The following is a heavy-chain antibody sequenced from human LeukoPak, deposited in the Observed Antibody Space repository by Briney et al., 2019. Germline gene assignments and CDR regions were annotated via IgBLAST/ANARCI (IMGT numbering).Heavy chain of an antibody. D-gene: IGHD3-22*01. CDR1: GGSFSGYY. CDR3: ARDYYDSSAEGYYYYGMDV. V-gene: IGHV4-59*01. J-gene: IGHJ6*02. Sequence: SETLSLTCAVNGGSFSGYYWSWIRQPPGKGLEWIGYIYYSGSTNYNPSLKSRVTISVDTSKNQFSLKLSSVTAADTAVYYCARDYYDSSAEGYYYYGMDVWGQGTTVTVSS. CDR2: IYYSGST.